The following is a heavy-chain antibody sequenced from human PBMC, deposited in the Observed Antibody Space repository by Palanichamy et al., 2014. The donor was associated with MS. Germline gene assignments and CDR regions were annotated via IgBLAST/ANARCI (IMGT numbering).Heavy chain of an antibody. V-gene: IGHV3-48*03. CDR1: GFTFSSYE. CDR2: ISSSGSTI. Sequence: EVQLVESGGGLVQPGGSLRLSCAASGFTFSSYEMNWVRQAPGKGLEWVSYISSSGSTIYYADSVKGRFTISRDNAKNSLYLQMNSLRAEDTAVYYCARMVTTYFDYWGQGTLVTVSS. D-gene: IGHD4-17*01. CDR3: ARMVTTYFDY. J-gene: IGHJ4*02.